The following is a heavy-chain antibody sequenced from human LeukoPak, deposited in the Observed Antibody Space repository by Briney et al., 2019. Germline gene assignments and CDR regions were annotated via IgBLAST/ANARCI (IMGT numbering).Heavy chain of an antibody. CDR1: GYTFTSYD. D-gene: IGHD6-19*01. Sequence: GASVKVSCKASGYTFTSYDINWVRQATGQGLEWMGWMNPNSGNTGYAQKFQGRVTMTRNTSISTAYMELSSLRSEDTAVYYCARSSGWYPDYYFDYWGQGTLVTVSS. CDR3: ARSSGWYPDYYFDY. CDR2: MNPNSGNT. V-gene: IGHV1-8*01. J-gene: IGHJ4*02.